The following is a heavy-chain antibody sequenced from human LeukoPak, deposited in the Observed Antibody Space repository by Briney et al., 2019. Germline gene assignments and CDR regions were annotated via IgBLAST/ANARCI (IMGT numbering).Heavy chain of an antibody. CDR2: ISDSGDST. Sequence: GGTLRLSCAASGFSFRSYGMSWVRQAPGKGLEWVSGISDSGDSTHYADSVKGRFTISRDISKNTLFLQMNSLRAEDTAVYYCAKIQGWFNAAFQIGGQGTMVTVSS. D-gene: IGHD6-19*01. J-gene: IGHJ3*02. CDR3: AKIQGWFNAAFQI. CDR1: GFSFRSYG. V-gene: IGHV3-23*01.